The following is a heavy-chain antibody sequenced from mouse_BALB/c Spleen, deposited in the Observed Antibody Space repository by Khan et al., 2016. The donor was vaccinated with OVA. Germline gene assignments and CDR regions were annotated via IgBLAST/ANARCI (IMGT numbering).Heavy chain of an antibody. J-gene: IGHJ1*01. CDR2: INTYTGEP. CDR3: ASGCYGYFDD. Sequence: QIQLVQSGPELKKPGETVKISCKASGYSFTNYGMNWVRQAPGKGLKWMGWINTYTGEPTYADDFKGRFAFSLETSASTAYLQINNLKNEDTATYFCASGCYGYFDDWGAGTTVTVSS. V-gene: IGHV9-3-1*01. CDR1: GYSFTNYG.